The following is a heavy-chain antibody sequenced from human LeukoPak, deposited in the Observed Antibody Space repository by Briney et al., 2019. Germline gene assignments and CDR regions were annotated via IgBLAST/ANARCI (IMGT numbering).Heavy chain of an antibody. J-gene: IGHJ1*01. CDR2: IFYSGST. V-gene: IGHV4-59*01. D-gene: IGHD1-14*01. Sequence: ETLSLTCTVSGGSINSYYWSWIRQPPGKGLEWIGYIFYSGSTNYNPSLQSRVTISVDTSRNQFSLKLNFVTAADTAVYYCARAGVEDYFQYWGQGTLVTVSS. CDR3: ARAGVEDYFQY. CDR1: GGSINSYY.